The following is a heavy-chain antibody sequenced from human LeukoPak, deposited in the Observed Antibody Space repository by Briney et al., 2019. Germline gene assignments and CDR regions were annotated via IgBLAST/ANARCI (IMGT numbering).Heavy chain of an antibody. CDR1: GGTFSSYA. D-gene: IGHD5-18*01. J-gene: IGHJ5*02. Sequence: GASVKVSCKASGGTFSSYAISWVRQAPGQGLEWMGRIIPILGIANYAQKFQGRVTITADKSTSTAYMELRSLRSDDMAVYYCARAVLDTAMEEDWFDPWGQGTLVTVSS. V-gene: IGHV1-69*04. CDR2: IIPILGIA. CDR3: ARAVLDTAMEEDWFDP.